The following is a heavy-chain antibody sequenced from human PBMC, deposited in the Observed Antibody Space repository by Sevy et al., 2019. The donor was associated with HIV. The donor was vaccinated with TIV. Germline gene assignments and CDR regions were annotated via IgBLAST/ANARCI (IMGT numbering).Heavy chain of an antibody. J-gene: IGHJ4*02. CDR1: GFTFSSYW. CDR3: ARDNGYSSGWYGY. D-gene: IGHD6-19*01. CDR2: IKQDGSEK. Sequence: GGSLRLSCAASGFTFSSYWMSWVRQAPGKGLEWVANIKQDGSEKYDVDTVKGRCTISRDNAKNSLYIQRNSLRAENTAVYCCARDNGYSSGWYGYWGQGTLVTVSS. V-gene: IGHV3-7*01.